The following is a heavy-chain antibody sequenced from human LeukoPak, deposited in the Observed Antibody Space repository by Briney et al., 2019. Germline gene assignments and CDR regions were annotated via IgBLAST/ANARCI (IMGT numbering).Heavy chain of an antibody. CDR2: IYYSGST. CDR1: GGSISSRGYY. J-gene: IGHJ4*02. D-gene: IGHD4-23*01. Sequence: SETLSLTCTVSGGSISSRGYYWGWIRQPPGKGLEWIGYIYYSGSTNYNPSLKSRVTISVDTSKNQFSLKLSSVTAADTAVYYCAREIGGKIDYWGQGTLVTVSS. V-gene: IGHV4-61*08. CDR3: AREIGGKIDY.